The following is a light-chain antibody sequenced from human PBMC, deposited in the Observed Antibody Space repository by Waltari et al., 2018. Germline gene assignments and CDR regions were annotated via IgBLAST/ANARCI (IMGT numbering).Light chain of an antibody. J-gene: IGKJ1*01. CDR1: QSVSKY. CDR2: HAS. Sequence: VLTHSRGSLSLSPVEGATLSCRASQSVSKYLAWYQQKPGQAPRLLIYHASSRDTGIPDRFSGSGFGTDFSLTISRLEPEYFAVYYCQKYDSLPATFGQGTKVEIK. V-gene: IGKV3-20*01. CDR3: QKYDSLPAT.